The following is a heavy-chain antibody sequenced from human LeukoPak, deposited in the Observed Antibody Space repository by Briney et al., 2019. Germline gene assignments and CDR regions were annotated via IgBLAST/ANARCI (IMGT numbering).Heavy chain of an antibody. J-gene: IGHJ4*02. D-gene: IGHD2-2*01. CDR1: GGSFSGYY. V-gene: IGHV4-34*01. CDR2: INHSGST. Sequence: SETLSLTCAVYGGSFSGYYWSWIRQPPGKGLEWIGGINHSGSTNYNPSLKSRVTISVDTSKNQFSLKLSSVTAADTAVYYYARRRVVPAAMDYWGQGTLVTVSS. CDR3: ARRRVVPAAMDY.